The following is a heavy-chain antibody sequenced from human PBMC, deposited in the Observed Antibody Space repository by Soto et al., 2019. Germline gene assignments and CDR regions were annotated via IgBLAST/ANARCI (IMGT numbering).Heavy chain of an antibody. J-gene: IGHJ4*02. CDR2: LNPNSGDT. D-gene: IGHD6-19*01. V-gene: IGHV1-8*01. CDR3: ATSGGGWYLY. Sequence: QVQLVQSGAEVKKPGASVKVSCKASGYTFSSYDINWVRQATGQGLEWMGWLNPNSGDTGYAQKFQGRGTLTRNTSITTAYTELSSLPPDDTAVYYCATSGGGWYLYWGQGTLVTVSS. CDR1: GYTFSSYD.